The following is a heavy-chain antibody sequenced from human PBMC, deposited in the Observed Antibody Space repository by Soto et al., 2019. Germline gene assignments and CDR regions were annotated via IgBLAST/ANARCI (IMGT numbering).Heavy chain of an antibody. CDR2: IYYSAST. CDR1: GGSISSYY. D-gene: IGHD1-1*01. V-gene: IGHV4-59*08. J-gene: IGHJ4*02. CDR3: ASRWGGSFDS. Sequence: QVQLQESGPGLVKPSETLSLTCTVSGGSISSYYWSWIRQPPGRGLEWIGYIYYSASTNYNPSLQSPVTKSVGTSKNQCSLQLSSVTAADTAVYYCASRWGGSFDSWGQGTLVPVSS.